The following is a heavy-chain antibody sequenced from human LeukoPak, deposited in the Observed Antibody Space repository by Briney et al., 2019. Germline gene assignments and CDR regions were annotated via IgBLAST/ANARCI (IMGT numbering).Heavy chain of an antibody. Sequence: GGSLRLSCAASGFTFSNHGMNRVRQAPGKGLEWLSGISPRGGGTYYADSVQGRFTISRDDSKNTLSLQMNSLRVEDTAVYYCARDLAWGAFDYWGQGTLVTVSS. CDR1: GFTFSNHG. CDR2: ISPRGGGT. CDR3: ARDLAWGAFDY. D-gene: IGHD7-27*01. J-gene: IGHJ4*02. V-gene: IGHV3-23*01.